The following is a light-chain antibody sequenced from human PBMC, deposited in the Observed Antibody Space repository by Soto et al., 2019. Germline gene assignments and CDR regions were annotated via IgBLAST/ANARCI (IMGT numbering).Light chain of an antibody. CDR2: DAS. CDR1: QSISSY. V-gene: IGKV3-11*01. CDR3: QQRSNGPPIT. Sequence: EIVLTQSTGPLSLSPGERSTLSCMASQSISSYLAWYQQKPGQAPRLLIYDASNRATGIPARFSGSGSGTDFTLTISSLEPEDFAVYYCQQRSNGPPITFGQGTRLENK. J-gene: IGKJ5*01.